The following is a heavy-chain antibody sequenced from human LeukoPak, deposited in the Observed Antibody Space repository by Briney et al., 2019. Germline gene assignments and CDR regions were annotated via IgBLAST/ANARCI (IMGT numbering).Heavy chain of an antibody. CDR3: AKVALFAGYYDSSGTYDAFDI. J-gene: IGHJ3*02. Sequence: GGSLRLSCAASGFSFSDAAIHWVRQASGKGLEWVGRIRSRASNYATAYAASVKGRFIISRDESKNTAYLQMSSLRTEDTAVYYCAKVALFAGYYDSSGTYDAFDIWGQGTMVTVSS. CDR1: GFSFSDAA. V-gene: IGHV3-73*01. D-gene: IGHD3-22*01. CDR2: IRSRASNYAT.